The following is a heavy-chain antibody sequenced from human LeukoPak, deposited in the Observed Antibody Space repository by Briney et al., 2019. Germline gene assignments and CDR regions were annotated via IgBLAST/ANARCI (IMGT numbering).Heavy chain of an antibody. J-gene: IGHJ4*02. CDR3: ARQSNMGDYFFDY. D-gene: IGHD3-22*01. V-gene: IGHV4-59*08. CDR2: IYHSGTT. Sequence: SETLSLTCTVSGGSMTTSYWNWIRQPPGKGLEWIGYIYHSGTTNYNPSLKSRVTLSVDTSKNQFSLKLTSVTAADSAVYYCARQSNMGDYFFDYWGQGTLVTVSS. CDR1: GGSMTTSY.